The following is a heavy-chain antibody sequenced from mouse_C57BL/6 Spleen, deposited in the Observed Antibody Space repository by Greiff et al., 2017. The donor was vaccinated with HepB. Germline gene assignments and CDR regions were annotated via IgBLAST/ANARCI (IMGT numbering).Heavy chain of an antibody. Sequence: VQGVESGAELARPGASVKMSCKASGYTFTSYTMHWVKQRPGQGLEWIGYINPSSGYTKYNQKFKDKATLTADKSSSTAYMQLSSLTSEDAAVYYCARSNFLDYWGQGTTLTVSS. V-gene: IGHV1-4*01. CDR2: INPSSGYT. J-gene: IGHJ2*01. CDR1: GYTFTSYT. CDR3: ARSNFLDY. D-gene: IGHD4-1*02.